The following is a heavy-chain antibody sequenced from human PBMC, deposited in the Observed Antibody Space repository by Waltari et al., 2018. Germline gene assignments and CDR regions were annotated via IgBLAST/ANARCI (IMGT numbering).Heavy chain of an antibody. Sequence: QVQLGESGGGVVQPGRSLRLSCAASGFTFSTYAMHWVRQAQGKGLGWVAFISYDGRNKYYIYSVKGRFTISRDNSKITLYMQMNSLRAEDTAVYYCQSAMSAFDIWGHGTMVTVSS. CDR2: ISYDGRNK. CDR3: QSAMSAFDI. D-gene: IGHD2-2*01. CDR1: GFTFSTYA. V-gene: IGHV3-30*03. J-gene: IGHJ3*02.